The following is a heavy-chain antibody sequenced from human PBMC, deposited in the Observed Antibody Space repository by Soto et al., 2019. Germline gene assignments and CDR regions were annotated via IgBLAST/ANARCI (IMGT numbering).Heavy chain of an antibody. CDR1: GGSISSGGYY. CDR3: ARRVFP. Sequence: QVQLQESGPGLVKPSQTLSLTCTVSGGSISSGGYYWSWIRQHPGKGLEWIGYIYYSGNTYYNPALESXXTISVDTSKNQFSLKLTAVTAADTAVYYCARRVFPWGQGTLVTVSS. J-gene: IGHJ5*02. V-gene: IGHV4-31*03. D-gene: IGHD2-8*01. CDR2: IYYSGNT.